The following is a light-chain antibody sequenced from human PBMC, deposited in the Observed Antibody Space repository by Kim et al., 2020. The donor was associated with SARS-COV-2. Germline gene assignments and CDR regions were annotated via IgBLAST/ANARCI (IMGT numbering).Light chain of an antibody. CDR3: SSYTSISTVV. CDR2: DVS. V-gene: IGLV2-14*03. CDR1: SSDVGRYNS. J-gene: IGLJ2*01. Sequence: QSALTQAASVSGSPGQSITISCTGTSSDVGRYNSVSWYQQHPGKAPKLMIYDVSNRPSGVSNRFSGSKSGNTASLTISGLQAEDEADYYCSSYTSISTVVFGGGTPLTVL.